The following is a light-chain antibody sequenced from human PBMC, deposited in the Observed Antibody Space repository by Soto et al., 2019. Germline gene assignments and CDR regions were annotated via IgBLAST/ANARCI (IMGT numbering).Light chain of an antibody. CDR2: AAS. CDR3: QQSYRITQT. Sequence: DIQMTQSPSSLSASVGDRVTITCRASQSISSYLNWYQQKPGKAPKLLIYAASGLQSGVASRFSACGSGRDFPLSISSLQPEDFATYFCQQSYRITQTFGQATKLEIK. V-gene: IGKV1-39*01. J-gene: IGKJ2*01. CDR1: QSISSY.